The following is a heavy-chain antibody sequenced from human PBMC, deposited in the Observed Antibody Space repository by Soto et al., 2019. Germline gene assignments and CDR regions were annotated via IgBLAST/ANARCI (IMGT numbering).Heavy chain of an antibody. D-gene: IGHD6-19*01. CDR3: ARAVAVASWFDP. J-gene: IGHJ5*02. CDR2: IYYSGST. V-gene: IGHV4-59*01. Sequence: QVQLQESGPGLVKPSETLSLTCTVSGGSISSYYWSWIRQPPGKGLEWIGYIYYSGSTNYKPSLKSRVTISVDTSKNQFSLKLSSVTAADTAVYYCARAVAVASWFDPWGQGTLVTVSS. CDR1: GGSISSYY.